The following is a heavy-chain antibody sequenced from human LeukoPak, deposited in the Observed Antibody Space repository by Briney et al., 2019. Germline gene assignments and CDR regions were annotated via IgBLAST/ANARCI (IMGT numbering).Heavy chain of an antibody. J-gene: IGHJ3*02. CDR3: ARDRVVVPAAILDAFDI. Sequence: GGSLRLSCAGSGFTFRNYWMSWVRQAPGKGLEWVLYISSSSSTIYYADSVKGRFTISRDNAKNSLYLQMNSLRAEDTAVYYCARDRVVVPAAILDAFDIWGQGTMVTVSS. CDR1: GFTFRNYW. CDR2: ISSSSSTI. V-gene: IGHV3-48*01. D-gene: IGHD2-2*02.